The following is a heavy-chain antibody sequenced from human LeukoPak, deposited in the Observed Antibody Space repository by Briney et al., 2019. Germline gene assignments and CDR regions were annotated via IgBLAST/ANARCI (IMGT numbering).Heavy chain of an antibody. V-gene: IGHV4-59*01. J-gene: IGHJ5*02. CDR2: LFFGGST. CDR3: ARARDYDYVWGSYRLIDP. CDR1: GASISTYY. D-gene: IGHD3-16*02. Sequence: PSETLSLTCTVSGASISTYYWSWIRQPPGKGLEWIGYLFFGGSTNYNPSLKSRVTISSDTSKNQLSLKLTSVTAADTAVYYCARARDYDYVWGSYRLIDPWGQGTLVTVSS.